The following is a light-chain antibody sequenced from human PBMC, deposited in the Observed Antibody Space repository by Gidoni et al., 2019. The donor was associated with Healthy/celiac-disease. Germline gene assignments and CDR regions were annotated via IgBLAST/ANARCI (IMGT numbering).Light chain of an antibody. CDR3: QQYDNLPLT. Sequence: DILMTQSPSPLSASVGDRVTITCPASQAIRNYLNWYQQKPGKAPKLLIYDASNLETGVPSRFSGSGSGTDFTFTISSLQPEDIATYYCQQYDNLPLTFGVGTKVEIK. V-gene: IGKV1-33*01. CDR1: QAIRNY. CDR2: DAS. J-gene: IGKJ4*01.